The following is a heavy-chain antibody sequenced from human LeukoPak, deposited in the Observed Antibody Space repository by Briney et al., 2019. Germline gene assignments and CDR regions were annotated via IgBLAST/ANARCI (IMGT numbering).Heavy chain of an antibody. Sequence: GGSLRLSCAASGFTFGNAWMSWVRQAPGKGLEWVGRIKSKTDGGTTDYAAPVKGRFTISRDDSKNTLYLQMNSLKTEDTAVYYCTTDFLPIQLWPEFDYWGQGTLVTVSS. CDR1: GFTFGNAW. CDR2: IKSKTDGGTT. J-gene: IGHJ4*02. CDR3: TTDFLPIQLWPEFDY. D-gene: IGHD5-18*01. V-gene: IGHV3-15*01.